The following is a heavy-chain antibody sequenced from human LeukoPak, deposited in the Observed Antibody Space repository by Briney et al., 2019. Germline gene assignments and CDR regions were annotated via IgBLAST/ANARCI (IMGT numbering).Heavy chain of an antibody. CDR1: GFTFSSYA. Sequence: GGSLRLSCAASGFTFSSYAMSWVRQAPGKGLEWVSAISGSGGSTYYADSVKGRFTISRDNSKNTLYLQMNSLRAEDTAVYYCAKDRPYYYGSGSYYNFEGFDYWGQGTLVTVSS. CDR2: ISGSGGST. J-gene: IGHJ4*02. V-gene: IGHV3-23*01. CDR3: AKDRPYYYGSGSYYNFEGFDY. D-gene: IGHD3-10*01.